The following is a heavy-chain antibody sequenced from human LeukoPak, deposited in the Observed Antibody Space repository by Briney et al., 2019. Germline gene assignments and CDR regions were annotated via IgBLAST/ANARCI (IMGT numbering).Heavy chain of an antibody. J-gene: IGHJ4*02. Sequence: SETLSLTCAVYGGSFSGYYWSWIRQPPGKGLEWIGEINHSGSTNYNPSLKSRVTIPVDTSKNQFSLKLSSVTAADTAVYYCARRRYSSSWYGSPSDYWGQGTLVTVSS. CDR3: ARRRYSSSWYGSPSDY. CDR2: INHSGST. D-gene: IGHD6-13*01. V-gene: IGHV4-34*01. CDR1: GGSFSGYY.